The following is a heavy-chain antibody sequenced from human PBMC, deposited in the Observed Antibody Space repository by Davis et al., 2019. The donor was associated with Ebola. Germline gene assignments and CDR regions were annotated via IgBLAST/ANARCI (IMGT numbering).Heavy chain of an antibody. J-gene: IGHJ6*02. CDR1: GFTFSSYA. V-gene: IGHV3-30-3*01. D-gene: IGHD2-15*01. Sequence: PGGSLRLSCAASGFTFSSYAMHWVRQAPGKGLEWVAVISYDGSNKYYADSVKGRFTISRDNSKNTLYLQMNSLRAEDTAVYYCARVNTDIVVVVAAMDVWGQGTTVTVSS. CDR3: ARVNTDIVVVVAAMDV. CDR2: ISYDGSNK.